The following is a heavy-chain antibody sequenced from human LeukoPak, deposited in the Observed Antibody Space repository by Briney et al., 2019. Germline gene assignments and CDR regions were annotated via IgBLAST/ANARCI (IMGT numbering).Heavy chain of an antibody. CDR3: ARGAVLRFLEWLLYREDYYYGMDV. J-gene: IGHJ6*02. V-gene: IGHV1-8*01. CDR1: GYTFTSYD. CDR2: MNPNSGNT. D-gene: IGHD3-3*01. Sequence: ASVKVSCKASGYTFTSYDINWVRQATGQGLEWMGWMNPNSGNTGYAQKFQGRVTMTRNTSISTAYMELSSLRSEDTAVYYCARGAVLRFLEWLLYREDYYYGMDVWGQGTTVTVSS.